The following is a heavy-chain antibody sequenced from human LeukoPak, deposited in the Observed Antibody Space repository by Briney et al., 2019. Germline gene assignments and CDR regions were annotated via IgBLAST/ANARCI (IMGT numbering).Heavy chain of an antibody. CDR1: GASISSHY. Sequence: SETLSLTCSVSGASISSHYWSWIRQPPGKGLEWIGYIHYSGSTNCNPSLKSRVTISLDTSKNQFSLQLTSVTAADTAVYYCARLLGSSSWYEYWGQGTLVTVSS. CDR3: ARLLGSSSWYEY. J-gene: IGHJ4*02. V-gene: IGHV4-59*11. D-gene: IGHD6-13*01. CDR2: IHYSGST.